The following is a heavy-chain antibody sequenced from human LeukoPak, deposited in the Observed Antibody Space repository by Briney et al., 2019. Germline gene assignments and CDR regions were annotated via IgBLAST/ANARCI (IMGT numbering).Heavy chain of an antibody. V-gene: IGHV1-18*01. CDR3: ARDDAVVATGSFDY. D-gene: IGHD5-12*01. CDR2: ISAYNGNT. J-gene: IGHJ4*02. Sequence: ASVKVSCKASGYTFTSYGINWVRQAPGQGLEWMGWISAYNGNTNYAQKLQGRVTMTTYTSTSTAYLELRSLRSDDTAVYYCARDDAVVATGSFDYWGQGTLVTVSS. CDR1: GYTFTSYG.